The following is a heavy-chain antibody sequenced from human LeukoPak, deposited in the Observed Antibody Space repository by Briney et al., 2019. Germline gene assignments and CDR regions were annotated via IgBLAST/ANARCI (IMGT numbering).Heavy chain of an antibody. Sequence: GGSLRLSCAGSGFIFNNYAMHWVRQPPGKGLEWVSGISWNSGSIDYADSVKGRFTISRDNAKNSLYQQMNSLRVEDTAFYYCAKDNRRHYTSGPNPDSLHWGQGALVTVSS. V-gene: IGHV3-9*01. CDR2: ISWNSGSI. CDR1: GFIFNNYA. CDR3: AKDNRRHYTSGPNPDSLH. D-gene: IGHD6-19*01. J-gene: IGHJ4*02.